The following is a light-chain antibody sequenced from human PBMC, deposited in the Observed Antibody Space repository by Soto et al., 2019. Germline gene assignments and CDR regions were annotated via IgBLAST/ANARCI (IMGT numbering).Light chain of an antibody. CDR3: SLYTSSSTYV. CDR1: SSDVGSYNR. V-gene: IGLV2-18*01. J-gene: IGLJ1*01. Sequence: QSALTQPPSVSGSPGQSVTISCTETSSDVGSYNRVSWYQQPPGTAPKLMIHEVSNRPSGVPDRFSGSKSGNTASLTISGLQAEDEADYYCSLYTSSSTYVFGTGTKLTVL. CDR2: EVS.